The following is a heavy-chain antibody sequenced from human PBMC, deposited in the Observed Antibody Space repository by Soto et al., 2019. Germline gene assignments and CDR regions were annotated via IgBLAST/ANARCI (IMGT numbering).Heavy chain of an antibody. D-gene: IGHD3-10*01. V-gene: IGHV4-34*01. J-gene: IGHJ6*02. CDR2: INHSGST. Sequence: QVQLQQWGAGLLKPSETLSLTCAVYGESFSGYYWSWIRQPPGKGLEWIGEINHSGSTNYNPSLKSRVTISAVTSKKQFSLNLSSVTAADTAVYYCASSAGKYYYYYAMDVWGQGTTVTVSS. CDR1: GESFSGYY. CDR3: ASSAGKYYYYYAMDV.